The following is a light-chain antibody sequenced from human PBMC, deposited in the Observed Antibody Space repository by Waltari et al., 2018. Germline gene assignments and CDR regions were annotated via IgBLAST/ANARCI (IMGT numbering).Light chain of an antibody. CDR3: CSYAGNYIWV. CDR1: SSAIGRYDL. CDR2: DVN. Sequence: QSALTQPAAVSGSPGQSVTISCTGASSAIGRYDLVSWYQQHPGNAPKLVISDVNKRPSGVSAHFSGSKSGDTASLTISGLHFEDEADYYCCSYAGNYIWVFGGGTRLTVL. V-gene: IGLV2-23*02. J-gene: IGLJ3*02.